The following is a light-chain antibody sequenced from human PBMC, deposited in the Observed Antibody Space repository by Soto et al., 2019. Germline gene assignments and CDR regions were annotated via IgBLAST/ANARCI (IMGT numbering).Light chain of an antibody. CDR3: QQYNSYSTLS. CDR1: QSITNW. CDR2: DAS. J-gene: IGKJ3*01. V-gene: IGKV1-5*01. Sequence: DIQMTQSPSTLSASVGDRVTITCRASQSITNWLAWYQQKPGKAPKLLVYDASILESGVPSRFSGSGSGTEFTLSISSLQPDDFAIYYCQQYNSYSTLSFGPGTKVDIK.